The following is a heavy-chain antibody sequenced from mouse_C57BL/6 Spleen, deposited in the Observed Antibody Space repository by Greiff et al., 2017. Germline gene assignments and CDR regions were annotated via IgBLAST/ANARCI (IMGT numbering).Heavy chain of an antibody. V-gene: IGHV5-17*01. CDR1: GFTFSDYG. J-gene: IGHJ3*01. CDR2: ISSGSSTI. Sequence: DVQLVESGGGLVKPGGSLKLSCAASGFTFSDYGMHWVRQAPEKGLEWVAYISSGSSTIYYADTVKGRFTISRDNAKNTLFLQMTSLRSEDTAMYYCARRDYYGNSAWFAYWGQGTLVTVSA. D-gene: IGHD2-1*01. CDR3: ARRDYYGNSAWFAY.